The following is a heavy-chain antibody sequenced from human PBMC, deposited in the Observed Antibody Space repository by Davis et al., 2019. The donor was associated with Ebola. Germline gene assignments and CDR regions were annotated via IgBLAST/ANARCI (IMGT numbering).Heavy chain of an antibody. Sequence: ASVKVSCKASGYTFTAYYIHWVRQAPGQGLEWMGWINPNSGGTNYAQKFQGWVTMPRDTSISTAYLDLSGLKSDDTAVYYCARDRYAIYCDLWGQGTLVTVSS. CDR3: ARDRYAIYCDL. J-gene: IGHJ4*02. D-gene: IGHD2-2*02. V-gene: IGHV1-2*04. CDR2: INPNSGGT. CDR1: GYTFTAYY.